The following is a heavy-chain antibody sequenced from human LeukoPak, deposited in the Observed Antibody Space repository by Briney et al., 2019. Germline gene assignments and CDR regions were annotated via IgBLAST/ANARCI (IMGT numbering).Heavy chain of an antibody. CDR2: ISGSGGST. CDR3: AKDQSPMTMVANFDY. J-gene: IGHJ4*02. V-gene: IGHV3-23*01. Sequence: SGGSLRLSCAASGFTFSSYAMRWVRQAPGKGLEWVSAISGSGGSTYYADSVKGRFTISRDNSKNTLYLQMNSLRAEDTAVYYCAKDQSPMTMVANFDYWGQGTLVTVSS. D-gene: IGHD4/OR15-4a*01. CDR1: GFTFSSYA.